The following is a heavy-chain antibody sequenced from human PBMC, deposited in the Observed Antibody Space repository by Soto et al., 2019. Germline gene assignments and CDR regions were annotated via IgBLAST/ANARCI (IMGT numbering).Heavy chain of an antibody. D-gene: IGHD2-15*01. V-gene: IGHV3-30-3*01. CDR1: GFTFSSYA. CDR3: ARAATAFDY. J-gene: IGHJ4*02. CDR2: ISYDGSNK. Sequence: VQLVESGGGVVQPGRSLRLSCAASGFTFSSYAMHWVRQAPGKGLEWVAVISYDGSNKYYADSVKGRFTISRDNSKNTLYLQMNSLRAEDKSVYYCARAATAFDYWGQGTLVTVSS.